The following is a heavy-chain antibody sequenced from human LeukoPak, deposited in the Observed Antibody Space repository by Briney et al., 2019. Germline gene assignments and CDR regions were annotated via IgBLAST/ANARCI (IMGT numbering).Heavy chain of an antibody. CDR1: GFIFSNSG. CDR3: ARDLTGTTLGDV. J-gene: IGHJ6*04. CDR2: IRYDGSKQ. V-gene: IGHV3-30*02. Sequence: GGSLRLSCAASGFIFSNSGIHWVRQAPGKGLEWVAFIRYDGSKQYYADSVKGRFAISRDNAKNSLYLQMNSLRAEDTAVYYCARDLTGTTLGDVWGKGTTVTVSS. D-gene: IGHD1-7*01.